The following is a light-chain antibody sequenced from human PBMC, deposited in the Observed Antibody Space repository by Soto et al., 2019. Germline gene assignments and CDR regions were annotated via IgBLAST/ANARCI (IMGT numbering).Light chain of an antibody. V-gene: IGKV4-1*01. J-gene: IGKJ4*01. Sequence: IVMTQSPDSLAVSLGERASINCKSSQSVFYSSNNKNYLAWYQQKPGQPPKLLIYWASTRESGVPDRFSGSGSGTDFPLTISSLQAEDVAVYYCQQYYSTVSFGGGTKVEIK. CDR2: WAS. CDR3: QQYYSTVS. CDR1: QSVFYSSNNKNY.